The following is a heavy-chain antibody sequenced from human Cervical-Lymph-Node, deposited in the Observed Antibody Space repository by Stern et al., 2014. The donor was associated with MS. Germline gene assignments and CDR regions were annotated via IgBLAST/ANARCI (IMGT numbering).Heavy chain of an antibody. Sequence: QVQLQESGPGLVKPSQTLSLTCTVSGGSISSGGYYWSWIRQHPGKGLEWIGYIYYSGSTSYNPSLKSRVTISLDTSESQFSLKLSSVTAADTAVYYCAKYRVFGGVIVVDYWGQGTLVTVSS. CDR3: AKYRVFGGVIVVDY. J-gene: IGHJ4*02. CDR1: GGSISSGGYY. CDR2: IYYSGST. D-gene: IGHD3-16*02. V-gene: IGHV4-31*03.